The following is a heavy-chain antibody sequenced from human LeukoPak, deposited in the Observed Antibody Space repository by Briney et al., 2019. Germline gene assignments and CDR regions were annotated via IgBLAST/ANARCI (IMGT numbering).Heavy chain of an antibody. CDR3: ARAPSEVGGYYPEYFRH. J-gene: IGHJ1*01. Sequence: GGSLRLSCEASGFTYSRYWLHWVRQAPGKGLVWVSRIKSDGKTNYADSVKGRFTISRDNAKNTVSLQMDSLRAEDTGVYYCARAPSEVGGYYPEYFRHWGQGTLVTVSS. CDR2: IKSDGKT. D-gene: IGHD3-22*01. V-gene: IGHV3-74*01. CDR1: GFTYSRYW.